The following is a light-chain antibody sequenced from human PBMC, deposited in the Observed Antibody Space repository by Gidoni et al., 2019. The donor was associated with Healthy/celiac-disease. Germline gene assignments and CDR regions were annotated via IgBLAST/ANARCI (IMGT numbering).Light chain of an antibody. V-gene: IGLV2-11*01. CDR2: DVS. CDR1: SSDVGGYNY. Sequence: QSALTQPRSVSGSPGQSVTISCTGTSSDVGGYNYVSWYQQHPGKAPKLMISDVSKRPSGLPDRFSGSKSGNTASLTISGLQAEDEADYYCCSYAGSYTFGGVFGGGTKLTVL. J-gene: IGLJ2*01. CDR3: CSYAGSYTFGGV.